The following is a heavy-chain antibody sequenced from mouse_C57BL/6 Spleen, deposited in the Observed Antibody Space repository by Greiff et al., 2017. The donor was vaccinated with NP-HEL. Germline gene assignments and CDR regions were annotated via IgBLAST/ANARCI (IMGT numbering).Heavy chain of an antibody. CDR3: ARSGDGYYGGFAY. V-gene: IGHV1-69*01. D-gene: IGHD2-3*01. CDR2: IDPSDSYT. J-gene: IGHJ3*01. Sequence: QVQLQQSGPELVKPGASVKLSCKASGYTFTSYDINWVKQRPGQGLEWIGEIDPSDSYTNYNQKFKGKSTLTVDKSSSTAYMQLSSLTSEDSAVYYCARSGDGYYGGFAYWGQGTLVTVSA. CDR1: GYTFTSYD.